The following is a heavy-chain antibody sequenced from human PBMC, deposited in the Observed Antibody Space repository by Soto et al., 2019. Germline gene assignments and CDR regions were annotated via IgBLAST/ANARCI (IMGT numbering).Heavy chain of an antibody. D-gene: IGHD3-22*01. CDR1: GYSFAGYW. V-gene: IGHV5-10-1*01. Sequence: GESLKISCNGSGYSFAGYWITWVRQKPGKGLEWMGRIDPSDSQTYYSPSFRGHVTISVTKSITTVFLQWSSLRASDTATYYCARQIYDSDTGPNFQYYFDSWGQGTPVTVSS. CDR2: IDPSDSQT. J-gene: IGHJ4*02. CDR3: ARQIYDSDTGPNFQYYFDS.